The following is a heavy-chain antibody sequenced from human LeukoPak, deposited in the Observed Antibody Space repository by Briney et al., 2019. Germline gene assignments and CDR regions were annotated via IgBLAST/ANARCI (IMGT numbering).Heavy chain of an antibody. J-gene: IGHJ4*02. Sequence: PGGSLRLSCAVSGFTVSSSYMTWVRQAPGKGLEWVSITYSDGNTYYAESVKGRFTVSRGYSKNTLYLQMNSLRVEDTAMYYCARDLSYLDYWGQGTLVTVSS. CDR2: TYSDGNT. V-gene: IGHV3-53*01. D-gene: IGHD2/OR15-2a*01. CDR1: GFTVSSSY. CDR3: ARDLSYLDY.